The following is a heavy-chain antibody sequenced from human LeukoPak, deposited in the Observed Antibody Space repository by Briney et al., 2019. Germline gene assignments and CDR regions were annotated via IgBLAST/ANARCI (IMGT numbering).Heavy chain of an antibody. Sequence: SKTLSLTCTVSGGSISSSSAYWGWIRQPPGKGLEWIGSIYYIKNTYYNPSLKSRVTISAVTSKNQFSLTLGSVSATDTAVYYCVSPRGFSYGYFDYWGQGTLVTVSS. J-gene: IGHJ4*02. V-gene: IGHV4-39*01. D-gene: IGHD5-18*01. CDR3: VSPRGFSYGYFDY. CDR1: GGSISSSSAY. CDR2: IYYIKNT.